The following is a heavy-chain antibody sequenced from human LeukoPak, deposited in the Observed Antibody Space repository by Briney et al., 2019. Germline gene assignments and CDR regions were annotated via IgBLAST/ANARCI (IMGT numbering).Heavy chain of an antibody. J-gene: IGHJ4*02. Sequence: SETLSLTCTVSGGSISSYYWSWIRQPPGKGLEWIGYIYYSGSTNYNPSLKSRVTISVDTSKNQFSLKLSSVTAADTAVYYCARAHYSGTYSVDYWGQGTLVTVSS. V-gene: IGHV4-59*01. D-gene: IGHD1-26*01. CDR1: GGSISSYY. CDR3: ARAHYSGTYSVDY. CDR2: IYYSGST.